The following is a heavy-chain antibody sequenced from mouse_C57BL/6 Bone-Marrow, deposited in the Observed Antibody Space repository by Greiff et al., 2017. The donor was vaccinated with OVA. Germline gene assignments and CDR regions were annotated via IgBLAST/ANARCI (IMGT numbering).Heavy chain of an antibody. V-gene: IGHV14-2*01. CDR3: ARYYYGSSPAWFAY. Sequence: VQLQQSGAELVKPGASVKLSCTASGFNIKDYYMHWVKQRTEQGLEWIGRIDPEDGETKYAPNFQGKATITADTSSNTAYLQLSSLTSEDTAVYYCARYYYGSSPAWFAYWGQGTLITVSA. CDR2: IDPEDGET. J-gene: IGHJ3*01. CDR1: GFNIKDYY. D-gene: IGHD1-1*01.